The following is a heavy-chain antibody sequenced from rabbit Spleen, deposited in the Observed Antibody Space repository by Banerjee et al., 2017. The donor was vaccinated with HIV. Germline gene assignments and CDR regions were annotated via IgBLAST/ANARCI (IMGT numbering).Heavy chain of an antibody. CDR2: IYADSSGRT. CDR1: GFSFSTNYY. Sequence: QSLEESGGGLVQPEGSLTLTCTASGFSFSTNYYMCWVRQAPGKGLEWIACIYADSSGRTYYASWAKGRFTIAKTPSTTVTLQMTSLTAADTATYFCARGVSAGYDGVGYVTFYFYLWGQGTLVTVS. V-gene: IGHV1S40*01. D-gene: IGHD6-1*01. CDR3: ARGVSAGYDGVGYVTFYFYL. J-gene: IGHJ4*01.